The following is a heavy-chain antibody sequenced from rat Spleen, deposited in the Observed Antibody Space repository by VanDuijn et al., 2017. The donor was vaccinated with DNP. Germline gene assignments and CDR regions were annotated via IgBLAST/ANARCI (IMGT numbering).Heavy chain of an antibody. D-gene: IGHD1-2*01. CDR2: ISSGGST. J-gene: IGHJ4*01. V-gene: IGHV2-6*01. Sequence: QVQLKESGPGLVQPSQTLSLTCTVAGFSLTSYNVHWVRQPPGKGLEWIAAISSGGSTYYNSALKSRLSISRDTSKSQVFLKMNSLQTEDTAIYFCTRDTYYSSSYAMDAWGQGTSVTVSS. CDR1: GFSLTSYN. CDR3: TRDTYYSSSYAMDA.